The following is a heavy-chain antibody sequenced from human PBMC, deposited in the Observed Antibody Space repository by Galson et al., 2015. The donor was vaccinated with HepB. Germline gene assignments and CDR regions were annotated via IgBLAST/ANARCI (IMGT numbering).Heavy chain of an antibody. D-gene: IGHD3-10*02. Sequence: SLRLSCAASGFTFSSYGMYWVRQAPGKGLEWVAFIRYDGSNKYYADSVKGRFTISRDNSKNTLYLQMNSLRAEDTAVYYCAKGRRMFGELWVYYYYGMDVWGQGTTVTVSS. J-gene: IGHJ6*02. CDR1: GFTFSSYG. CDR3: AKGRRMFGELWVYYYYGMDV. CDR2: IRYDGSNK. V-gene: IGHV3-30*02.